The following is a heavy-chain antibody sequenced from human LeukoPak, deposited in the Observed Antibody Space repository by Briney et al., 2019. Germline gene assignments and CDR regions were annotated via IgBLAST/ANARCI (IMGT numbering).Heavy chain of an antibody. Sequence: SETLSLTCAVYGGSFSGYYWNWIRQAPGKGLEWIGEINHSGSINYNPSLKSRVTISVDTSKNQFPLKLSTVPAADTAVYYCARRPLRLLEWLFDWGQGTLVTVSS. CDR3: ARRPLRLLEWLFD. D-gene: IGHD3-3*01. CDR2: INHSGSI. J-gene: IGHJ4*02. V-gene: IGHV4-34*01. CDR1: GGSFSGYY.